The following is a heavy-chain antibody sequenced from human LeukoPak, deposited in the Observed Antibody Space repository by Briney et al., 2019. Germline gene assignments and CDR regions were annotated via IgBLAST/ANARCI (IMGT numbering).Heavy chain of an antibody. CDR3: ARGRGTTYYDFWSGYGSGDYYYMDV. D-gene: IGHD3-3*01. CDR1: GGSFSGYY. CDR2: INHSGST. Sequence: SETLSLTCAVYGGSFSGYYWSWLRQPPGKGLEWIGEINHSGSTNYNPSLKSRVTISVDTSKNQFSLKLSSVTAADTAVYYCARGRGTTYYDFWSGYGSGDYYYMDVWGKGTTVTVSS. J-gene: IGHJ6*03. V-gene: IGHV4-34*01.